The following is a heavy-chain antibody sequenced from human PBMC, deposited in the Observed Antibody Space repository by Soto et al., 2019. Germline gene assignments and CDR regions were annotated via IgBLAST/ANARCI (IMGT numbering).Heavy chain of an antibody. CDR3: ARGLKITIRAPGILNRRKLYFDS. J-gene: IGHJ4*02. CDR1: GGYISGGYYS. V-gene: IGHV4-30-2*01. D-gene: IGHD2-21*01. CDR2: IYNSGST. Sequence: TLSLTCAVSGGYISGGYYSWSWIRQPPGKGLEWIGFIYNSGSTYYNSSLKSRVTISVDRSKNHFFLNLTSVTAADTAVYFCARGLKITIRAPGILNRRKLYFDSWGQGALVTVSS.